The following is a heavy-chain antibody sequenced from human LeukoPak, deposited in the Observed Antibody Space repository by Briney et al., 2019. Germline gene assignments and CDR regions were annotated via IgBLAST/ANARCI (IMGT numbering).Heavy chain of an antibody. Sequence: VASVKVSCKASGYTFTSYGISWVRQSPGQGLEWMGWISAYNGNTNYAQKLQGRVTMTTDTSTSTAYMELRSLRSDDTAVYYCARYDEYSSSSNPVDYWGQGTLVTVSS. V-gene: IGHV1-18*01. D-gene: IGHD6-6*01. J-gene: IGHJ4*02. CDR2: ISAYNGNT. CDR1: GYTFTSYG. CDR3: ARYDEYSSSSNPVDY.